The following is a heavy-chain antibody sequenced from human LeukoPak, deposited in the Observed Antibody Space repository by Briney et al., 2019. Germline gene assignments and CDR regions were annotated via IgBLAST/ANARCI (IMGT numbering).Heavy chain of an antibody. CDR1: GFLVSNNY. J-gene: IGHJ4*02. Sequence: GGSLRLSCAASGFLVSNNYMNWVRQAPGKGLDWVSVISSGGSTYYADSVKGRFTISRDNSKNTVYLQMNSLTAEDTAVYYCTRGAFNWGQGTLVTVSS. CDR2: ISSGGST. D-gene: IGHD2/OR15-2a*01. CDR3: TRGAFN. V-gene: IGHV3-66*01.